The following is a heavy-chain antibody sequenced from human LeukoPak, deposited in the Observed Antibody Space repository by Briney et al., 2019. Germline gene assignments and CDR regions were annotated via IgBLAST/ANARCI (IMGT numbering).Heavy chain of an antibody. J-gene: IGHJ4*02. Sequence: PGGSLRLSCAASGFTFSSYAMYWVRQAPGKGLEWVSRITNSGGSTYYVDSVKGRFTISRDNSKNVLYLQMNSLRAEDTAVYYCAPYRLSIIDSWGQGTLVTVSS. CDR3: APYRLSIIDS. CDR2: ITNSGGST. CDR1: GFTFSSYA. D-gene: IGHD5-12*01. V-gene: IGHV3-23*01.